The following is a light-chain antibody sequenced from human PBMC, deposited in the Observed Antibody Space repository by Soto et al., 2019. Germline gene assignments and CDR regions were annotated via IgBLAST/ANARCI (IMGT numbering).Light chain of an antibody. J-gene: IGLJ1*01. CDR1: SEDVGGYNY. V-gene: IGLV2-14*03. CDR3: SSYTSSNALV. Sequence: QSVLTQPASASGSPGQSITMSCSGNSEDVGGYNYVSWYQHHPGKAPKLLIYDVTHRPSGLSDRFSGSKSGNTASLTISGLQAEDEADYYCSSYTSSNALVFGTGTKLTVL. CDR2: DVT.